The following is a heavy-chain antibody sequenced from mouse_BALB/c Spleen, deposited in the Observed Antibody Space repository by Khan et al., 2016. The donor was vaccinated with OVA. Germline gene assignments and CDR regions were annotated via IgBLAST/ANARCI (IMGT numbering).Heavy chain of an antibody. Sequence: QVRLQQSGAELAKPGASVKMSCKASGYTFINYWILWVKQRPGQGLEWIGYINPSTGYTEYNQHFKDKATLTADKSSSTAYMQLSSLTSEDSAVYYCARRGLRWDFDDWGQGTTLTVSS. CDR3: ARRGLRWDFDD. J-gene: IGHJ2*01. CDR1: GYTFINYW. D-gene: IGHD1-1*01. CDR2: INPSTGYT. V-gene: IGHV1-7*01.